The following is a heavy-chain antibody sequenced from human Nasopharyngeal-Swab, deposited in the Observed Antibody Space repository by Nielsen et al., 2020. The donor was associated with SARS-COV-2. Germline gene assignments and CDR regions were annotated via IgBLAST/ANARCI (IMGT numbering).Heavy chain of an antibody. CDR1: GGSISSYY. J-gene: IGHJ6*02. V-gene: IGHV4-4*07. CDR3: ARGSRFTMFGVVPHYYYGMDV. Sequence: SETLSLTCTVSGGSISSYYWSWIRQPAGKGREWIGRIYTSGSPNYNHALKSRVTVSVDTSKNQYSLKLSSVTAADTAVYYCARGSRFTMFGVVPHYYYGMDVWGQGTTVTVSS. CDR2: IYTSGSP. D-gene: IGHD3-3*01.